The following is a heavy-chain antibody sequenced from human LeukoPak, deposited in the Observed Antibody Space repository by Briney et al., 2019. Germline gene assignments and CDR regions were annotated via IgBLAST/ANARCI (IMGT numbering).Heavy chain of an antibody. Sequence: SQTLSLTCTVSGGSLSSGDYYWSWIRQPPGKGLEWIVYIYYSGSTYYNPSLKRRVTISVDTSKNQFSLKLSSVTAADTAVYYCASGHSASNYVWGSYRFYNWFDPWGQGTLVTVSS. V-gene: IGHV4-30-4*01. CDR1: GGSLSSGDYY. CDR3: ASGHSASNYVWGSYRFYNWFDP. J-gene: IGHJ5*02. CDR2: IYYSGST. D-gene: IGHD3-16*02.